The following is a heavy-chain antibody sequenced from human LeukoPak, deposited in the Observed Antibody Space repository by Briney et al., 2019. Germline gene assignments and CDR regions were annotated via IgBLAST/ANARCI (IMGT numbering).Heavy chain of an antibody. V-gene: IGHV3-74*01. CDR3: ATGYSSGWYEGSDY. Sequence: GSLRLSCAASGFTFSSYWMHWVRQAPGEGLVWVSRINTDGSSTSYADSVKGRFTISRDNAKNTLYLQMNSLRAEDTAVYYCATGYSSGWYEGSDYWGQGTLVTVSS. CDR2: INTDGSST. CDR1: GFTFSSYW. J-gene: IGHJ4*02. D-gene: IGHD6-19*01.